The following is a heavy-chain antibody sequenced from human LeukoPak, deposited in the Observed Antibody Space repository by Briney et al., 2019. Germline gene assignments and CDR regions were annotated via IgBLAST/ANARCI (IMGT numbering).Heavy chain of an antibody. CDR2: IKQDGSEK. Sequence: GGSLRLSCAASGFAFSSYWMSWVRQAPGKGLEWVANIKQDGSEKYYVDSVKGRFTISRDNAKNSLYLQMNSLRAEDTAVYYCARERNVYDSSGYYFDYWGQGTLVTVSS. CDR3: ARERNVYDSSGYYFDY. CDR1: GFAFSSYW. J-gene: IGHJ4*02. V-gene: IGHV3-7*01. D-gene: IGHD3-22*01.